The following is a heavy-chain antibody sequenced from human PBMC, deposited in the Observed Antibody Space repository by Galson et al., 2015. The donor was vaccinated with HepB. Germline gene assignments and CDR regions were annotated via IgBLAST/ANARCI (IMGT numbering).Heavy chain of an antibody. V-gene: IGHV4-4*02. J-gene: IGHJ4*02. CDR1: GDSISNDRW. CDR2: AYHSGGT. CDR3: ARAKEGRGYFDY. Sequence: TLSLTCAVSGDSISNDRWWSWVRQPPGEGLEWIGEAYHSGGTNYRPSLKSRVTISVDKSKNQFSLKLTSVTAADTAVYYCARAKEGRGYFDYWGQGTLVTVAS. D-gene: IGHD3-10*01.